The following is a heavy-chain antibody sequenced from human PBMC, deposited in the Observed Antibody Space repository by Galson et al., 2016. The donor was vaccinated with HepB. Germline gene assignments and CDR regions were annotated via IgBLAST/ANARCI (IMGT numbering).Heavy chain of an antibody. J-gene: IGHJ5*02. D-gene: IGHD6-19*01. CDR3: ARGYRSGWYNRLDP. CDR2: IKPSSGKT. V-gene: IGHV1-18*01. CDR1: GYRFGSYG. Sequence: SVKVSCKASGYRFGSYGISWVRQAPGLGLEWMGWIKPSSGKTDYAQRFAGRVTMTIDTSTTTAYMDLRSLTSDDTAVYYCARGYRSGWYNRLDPWGQGTLVIVSS.